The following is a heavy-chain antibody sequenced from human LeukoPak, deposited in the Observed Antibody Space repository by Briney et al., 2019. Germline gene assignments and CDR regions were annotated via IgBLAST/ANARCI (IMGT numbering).Heavy chain of an antibody. CDR3: AKELRYFDWLSPFDY. Sequence: PGGSLRLSCAASGFTFSSYGMHWVRQAPGKGLEWVAFIRYDGSNKYHADSVKGRFTISRDNSKNTLYLQMNSLRAEDTAVYYCAKELRYFDWLSPFDYWGQGTLVTVSS. CDR2: IRYDGSNK. J-gene: IGHJ4*02. V-gene: IGHV3-30*02. CDR1: GFTFSSYG. D-gene: IGHD3-9*01.